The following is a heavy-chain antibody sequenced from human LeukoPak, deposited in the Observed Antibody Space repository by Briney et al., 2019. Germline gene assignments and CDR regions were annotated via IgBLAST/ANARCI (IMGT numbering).Heavy chain of an antibody. CDR1: GFTFSSYS. Sequence: GGSLRLSCAASGFTFSSYSMNWVRQAPGKGLEWVSSISSSSSYIYYADSVKGRFTISRDNSKNTLYLQMNSLRAEDTAVYYCARGFTIFGVVTIFDYWGQGTLVTVSS. CDR2: ISSSSSYI. V-gene: IGHV3-21*01. CDR3: ARGFTIFGVVTIFDY. D-gene: IGHD3-3*01. J-gene: IGHJ4*02.